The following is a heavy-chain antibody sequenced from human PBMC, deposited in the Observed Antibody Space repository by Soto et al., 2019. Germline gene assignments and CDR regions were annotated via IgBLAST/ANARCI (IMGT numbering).Heavy chain of an antibody. CDR2: ISSSSSYI. D-gene: IGHD3-3*01. J-gene: IGHJ4*02. CDR1: GVTVISDI. Sequence: GGPPRLACTASGVTVISDIMNWVRQAPGKGLEWVSSISSSSSYIYYADSVKGRFTISRDNAKDSLYLQMNSLRAEDTAAYYCARAYYDFWSGAVFDYWGQGTLVTVSS. V-gene: IGHV3-21*01. CDR3: ARAYYDFWSGAVFDY.